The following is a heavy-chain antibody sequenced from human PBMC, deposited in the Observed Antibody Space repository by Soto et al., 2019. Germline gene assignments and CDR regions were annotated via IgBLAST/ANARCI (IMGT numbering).Heavy chain of an antibody. D-gene: IGHD3-10*01. Sequence: ASVKVSCKASGYTFTSYDINWVRQANGQGLEWMGWMNPNSGNTGYAQKFQGRVTMTRDTSTSTAYMELSSLESEDTALYYCARGQIPYCVGSTCTSWQLFHEWGQGTLVTVSS. CDR3: ARGQIPYCVGSTCTSWQLFHE. CDR2: MNPNSGNT. V-gene: IGHV1-8*01. CDR1: GYTFTSYD. J-gene: IGHJ1*01.